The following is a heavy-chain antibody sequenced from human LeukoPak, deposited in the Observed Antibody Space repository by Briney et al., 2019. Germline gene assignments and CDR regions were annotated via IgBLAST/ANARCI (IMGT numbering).Heavy chain of an antibody. D-gene: IGHD3/OR15-3a*01. CDR3: ASGEFRLGLQVDY. CDR2: IYYTGRT. J-gene: IGHJ4*02. Sequence: PSQTLSLTCSVSGGSISSSAYHWSWFRQHPGKGLEWIGYIYYTGRTYYSPSLKSRVTISLDTSKNQFSLNLSSLTAADTAVYYCASGEFRLGLQVDYWGQGTLVAVSS. V-gene: IGHV4-31*03. CDR1: GGSISSSAYH.